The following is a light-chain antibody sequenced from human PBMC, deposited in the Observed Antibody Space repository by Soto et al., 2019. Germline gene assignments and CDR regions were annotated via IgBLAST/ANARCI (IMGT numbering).Light chain of an antibody. V-gene: IGKV1-39*01. CDR2: TAS. CDR1: QSISSY. Sequence: DGQMTQSPSSLSASVGDRVTITCRASQSISSYLNWYQQKPGKAPKLLIYTASSLQSGVPSRFSGSGSGTDFTLTISSLQPEDFATYYCQQTYNTPRAFGQGTKVDI. J-gene: IGKJ1*01. CDR3: QQTYNTPRA.